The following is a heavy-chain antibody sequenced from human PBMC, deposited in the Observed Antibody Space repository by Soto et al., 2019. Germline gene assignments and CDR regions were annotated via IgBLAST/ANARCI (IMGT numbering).Heavy chain of an antibody. V-gene: IGHV4-59*01. Sequence: SSETLSLTCTVSGGSISSYYWSWIRQPPGKGLEWIGYIYYSGSTNYNPSLKSRVTISVDTSKNQFSLKLSSVTAADTAVYYCARDSSSGDLDYWGQGTLVTVSS. CDR3: ARDSSSGDLDY. J-gene: IGHJ4*02. CDR2: IYYSGST. CDR1: GGSISSYY. D-gene: IGHD6-19*01.